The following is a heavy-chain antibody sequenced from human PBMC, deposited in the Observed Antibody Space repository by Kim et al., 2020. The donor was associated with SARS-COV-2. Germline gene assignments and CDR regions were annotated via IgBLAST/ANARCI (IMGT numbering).Heavy chain of an antibody. V-gene: IGHV4-31*02. D-gene: IGHD3-22*01. CDR3: ARTRITMIVVVTHFDY. CDR2: IYYSGST. Sequence: KGLGWIGYIYYSGSTYYNPSLKSRVTISVDTSKNQFSLKLSSVTAADTAVYYCARTRITMIVVVTHFDYWGQGTLVTVSS. J-gene: IGHJ4*02.